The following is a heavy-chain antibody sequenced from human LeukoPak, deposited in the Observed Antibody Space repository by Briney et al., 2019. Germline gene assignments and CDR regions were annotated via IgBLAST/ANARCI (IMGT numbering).Heavy chain of an antibody. CDR3: ARGKTLEV. CDR2: VKQGGTET. J-gene: IGHJ6*02. V-gene: IGHV3-7*01. CDR1: GFTFTAHW. Sequence: GGSLRLSCSASGFTFTAHWMIWVRQAPGKGLEWVASVKQGGTETSYVDSVRGRFTISRDNGRNSVYLQMNSLRTEDTAMYYCARGKTLEVWGQGTTVIVSS.